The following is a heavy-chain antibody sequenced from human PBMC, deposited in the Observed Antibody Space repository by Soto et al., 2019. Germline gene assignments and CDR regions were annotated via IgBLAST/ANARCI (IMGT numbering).Heavy chain of an antibody. Sequence: QVQLVQSGAEVKKPGASVKVSCKASGYTFTNYYIHWVRQAPGQGREWMGIINPSGGSTTYPQKFQGRVNVTRDTSTNTVYMELSSLRSEDTAMYYCAREARATGDFYYGMDVWGQGTTVTVSS. J-gene: IGHJ6*02. D-gene: IGHD5-12*01. CDR3: AREARATGDFYYGMDV. V-gene: IGHV1-46*01. CDR2: INPSGGST. CDR1: GYTFTNYY.